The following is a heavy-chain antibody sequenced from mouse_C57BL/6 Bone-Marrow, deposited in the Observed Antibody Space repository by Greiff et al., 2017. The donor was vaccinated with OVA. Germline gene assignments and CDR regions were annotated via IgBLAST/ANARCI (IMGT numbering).Heavy chain of an antibody. CDR1: GYTFTSYW. CDR2: IYPGSGST. J-gene: IGHJ1*03. Sequence: VQRVESGAELVKPGASVKMSCKASGYTFTSYWITWVKQRPGQGLEWIGDIYPGSGSTNYNEKFKSKATLTVDTSSSTAYMQLSSLTSEDSAVYYCALIYYGYDGYFDVWGTGTTVTVSS. CDR3: ALIYYGYDGYFDV. V-gene: IGHV1-55*01. D-gene: IGHD2-2*01.